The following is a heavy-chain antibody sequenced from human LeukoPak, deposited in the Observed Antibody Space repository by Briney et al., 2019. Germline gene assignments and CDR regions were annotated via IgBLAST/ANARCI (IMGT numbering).Heavy chain of an antibody. Sequence: ASVKVSCEASGYTFTGYYMHWVRQAPGQGLEWMGWINPNSGGTKYAQKFQGRVTMTRDTSISTAYMELSRLRSDDTAVYSCARAGSIFGVINWFDPWGQGTLVTVSS. D-gene: IGHD3-3*01. CDR1: GYTFTGYY. CDR2: INPNSGGT. CDR3: ARAGSIFGVINWFDP. J-gene: IGHJ5*02. V-gene: IGHV1-2*02.